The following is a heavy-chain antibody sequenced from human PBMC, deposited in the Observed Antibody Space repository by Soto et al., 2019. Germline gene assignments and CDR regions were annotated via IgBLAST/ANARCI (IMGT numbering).Heavy chain of an antibody. CDR3: ASWGHIVPVYHTDFDH. Sequence: PGGSLRLSCAASGFPFSTYWMNLVRQTPGKGLMWVSRISPDGSNRGYADSVEGRLTVSRDNAKNTLYLQMHSLRAEDTAMYYCASWGHIVPVYHTDFDHWGEGVXVTVSS. J-gene: IGHJ4*02. CDR2: ISPDGSNR. D-gene: IGHD2-21*01. V-gene: IGHV3-74*01. CDR1: GFPFSTYW.